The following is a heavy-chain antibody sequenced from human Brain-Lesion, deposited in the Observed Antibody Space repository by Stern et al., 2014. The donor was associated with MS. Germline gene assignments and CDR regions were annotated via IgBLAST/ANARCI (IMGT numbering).Heavy chain of an antibody. J-gene: IGHJ3*02. CDR3: ARGNYDVLTDNGGHGFDI. CDR2: IHSRGSP. CDR1: GGSISSGNYY. Sequence: QVQLVESGPGLVKPSQTLSLTCTVSGGSISSGNYYWSWIRQPAGEGLEWIGRIHSRGSPQYNPPLKRPVTISAGTDTHQVHLRLSSVTAADTAVYYCARGNYDVLTDNGGHGFDIWGQGTMVTVSS. D-gene: IGHD3-9*01. V-gene: IGHV4-61*02.